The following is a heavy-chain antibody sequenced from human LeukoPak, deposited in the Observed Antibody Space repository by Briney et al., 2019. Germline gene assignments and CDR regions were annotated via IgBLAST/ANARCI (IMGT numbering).Heavy chain of an antibody. CDR3: ARFKGGTGFDY. J-gene: IGHJ4*02. CDR2: ISSSGKA. CDR1: GGSITTTDFD. Sequence: PSGTLSLTCAVSGGSITTTDFDWAWIRQPPGQGFEWIATISSSGKAYYYPSLMSRVTISVDTSKNRFSLDVTSVTAADTGLFYCARFKGGTGFDYWGRGILVIVS. D-gene: IGHD1-26*01. V-gene: IGHV4-39*01.